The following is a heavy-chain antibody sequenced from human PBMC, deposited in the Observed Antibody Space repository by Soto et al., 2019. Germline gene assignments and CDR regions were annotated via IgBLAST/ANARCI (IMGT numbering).Heavy chain of an antibody. CDR1: GFTLRSYA. Sequence: GGSLRLSCAASGFTLRSYAMSWVRQAPGKGLEWVSAISGSGGSTYYADSVKGRFTISRDNSKNTLYLQMNSLRAEDTAVYYCAKDSSSWPHYFDYWGQGTLVTVSS. CDR3: AKDSSSWPHYFDY. CDR2: ISGSGGST. D-gene: IGHD6-13*01. V-gene: IGHV3-23*01. J-gene: IGHJ4*02.